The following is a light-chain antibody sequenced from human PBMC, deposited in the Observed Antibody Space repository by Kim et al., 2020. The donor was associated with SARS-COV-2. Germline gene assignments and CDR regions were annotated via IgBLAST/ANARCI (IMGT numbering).Light chain of an antibody. J-gene: IGLJ3*02. Sequence: GQRVTIPCSGSISNIGSHAANCYQHLPGAAPKLLIYRDNQRPSGVPERFSGSKSGPSASLAISGLQSEDEADYYCAGWDDSLDGWVFGGGTQLTVL. CDR1: ISNIGSHA. V-gene: IGLV1-44*01. CDR3: AGWDDSLDGWV. CDR2: RDN.